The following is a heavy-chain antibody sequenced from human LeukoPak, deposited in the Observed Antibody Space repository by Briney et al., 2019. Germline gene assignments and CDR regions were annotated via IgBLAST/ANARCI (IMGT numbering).Heavy chain of an antibody. CDR1: GGTFSSYA. V-gene: IGHV1-69*05. CDR3: AREPYSSSSGDYYYYYMDV. D-gene: IGHD6-6*01. Sequence: ASVKVSCKASGGTFSSYAISWVRQAPGQGLEWMGGIIPIFGTANYAQKFQGRVTITTDESTSTAYMELSSLRSEDTAVYYCAREPYSSSSGDYYYYYMDVWGKWTTVTVSS. CDR2: IIPIFGTA. J-gene: IGHJ6*03.